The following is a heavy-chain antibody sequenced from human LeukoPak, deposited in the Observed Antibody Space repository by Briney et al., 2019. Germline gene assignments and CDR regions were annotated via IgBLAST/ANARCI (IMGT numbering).Heavy chain of an antibody. CDR2: INYDGGEK. J-gene: IGHJ4*02. D-gene: IGHD6-13*01. Sequence: PGGSLRLSCAASGFTFSSYWMSWVRQAPGKGLEWVANINYDGGEKYYVGSVKGRFTISRDSAKNSLYLQMNSLRAEDTAVYYCARYSSSWHYWGQGTLVTVSS. CDR3: ARYSSSWHY. V-gene: IGHV3-7*01. CDR1: GFTFSSYW.